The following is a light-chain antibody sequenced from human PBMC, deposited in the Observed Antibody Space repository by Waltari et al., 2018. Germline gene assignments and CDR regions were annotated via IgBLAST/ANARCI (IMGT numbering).Light chain of an antibody. CDR2: AAP. CDR1: QGISSY. J-gene: IGKJ1*01. CDR3: QQYYSYPRT. V-gene: IGKV1-8*01. Sequence: AIRMTQSPSSLSASTGDRVTITCRASQGISSYLAGYQQKPGKALKLLIYAAPTLQNGVPSRFSGSGSGTDFTLTISCLQSEDFATYYCQQYYSYPRTFGQGTKVEIK.